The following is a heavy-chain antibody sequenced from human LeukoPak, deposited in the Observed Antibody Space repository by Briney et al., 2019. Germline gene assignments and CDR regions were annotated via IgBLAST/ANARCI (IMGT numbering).Heavy chain of an antibody. CDR1: GGSFSGYY. Sequence: SETLSLTCAVYGGSFSGYYWSWIRQPPGMGLEWIGEINHSGSTNYNPSLKSRVTISVDTSKNQFSLKLSSVTAADTAVYYCARVTYSSGWYCDYWGQGTLVTVSS. V-gene: IGHV4-34*01. J-gene: IGHJ4*02. D-gene: IGHD6-19*01. CDR2: INHSGST. CDR3: ARVTYSSGWYCDY.